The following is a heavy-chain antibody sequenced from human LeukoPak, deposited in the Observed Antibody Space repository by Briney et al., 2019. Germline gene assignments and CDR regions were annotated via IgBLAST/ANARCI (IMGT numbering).Heavy chain of an antibody. CDR3: ARDPSYGGSPWVWYFDL. CDR1: GGTFRSYA. J-gene: IGHJ2*01. V-gene: IGHV1-69*13. Sequence: SVKVSCKASGGTFRSYAISWVRQAPGQGLEWMGGIIPIFGTANYAQKFQGRVTITADESTSTAYMELSSLRSEDTAVYYCARDPSYGGSPWVWYFDLWGRGTLVTVSS. CDR2: IIPIFGTA. D-gene: IGHD1-26*01.